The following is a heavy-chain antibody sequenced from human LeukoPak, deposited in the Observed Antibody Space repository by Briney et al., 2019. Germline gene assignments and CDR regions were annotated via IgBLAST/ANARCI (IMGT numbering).Heavy chain of an antibody. D-gene: IGHD5-12*01. J-gene: IGHJ4*02. CDR1: GFTFSSYW. CDR2: ISYDGSNK. CDR3: ANLAATMPFDY. V-gene: IGHV3-30*18. Sequence: GGSLRLSCAASGFTFSSYWMSWVRQAPGKGLEWVAVISYDGSNKYYADSVKGRFTIPRDNSKNTLYLQMNSLRAEDTAVYYCANLAATMPFDYWGQGTLVTVSS.